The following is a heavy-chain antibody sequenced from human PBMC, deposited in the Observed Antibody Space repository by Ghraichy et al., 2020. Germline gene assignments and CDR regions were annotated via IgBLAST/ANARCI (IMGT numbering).Heavy chain of an antibody. CDR3: ARGVVCSSTSCYMGGWFDP. V-gene: IGHV4-30-2*01. Sequence: SETLSLTCAVSGGSISSGGYSWSWIRQPPGKGLEWIGYIYHSGSTYYNPSLKSRVTISVDRSKNQFSLKLSSVTAADTAVYYCARGVVCSSTSCYMGGWFDPWGQGTLVTVSS. J-gene: IGHJ5*02. CDR1: GGSISSGGYS. D-gene: IGHD2-2*02. CDR2: IYHSGST.